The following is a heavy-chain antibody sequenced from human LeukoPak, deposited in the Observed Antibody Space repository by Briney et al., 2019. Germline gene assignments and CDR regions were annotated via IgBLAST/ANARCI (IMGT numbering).Heavy chain of an antibody. CDR3: ARDGDCTTTSCYSLYDYYGMDV. J-gene: IGHJ6*04. V-gene: IGHV1-18*04. CDR1: GYTFTNYG. D-gene: IGHD2-2*01. Sequence: ASVKVSCKASGYTFTNYGISWVRQAPRQGLEWMGWISVYNGNTNYAQKLQGRVTMTTDTSTSTAYMELRSLRSDDTAVYYCARDGDCTTTSCYSLYDYYGMDVWGKGTTVTVSS. CDR2: ISVYNGNT.